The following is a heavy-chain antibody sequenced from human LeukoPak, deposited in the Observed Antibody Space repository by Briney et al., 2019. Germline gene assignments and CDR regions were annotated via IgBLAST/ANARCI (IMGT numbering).Heavy chain of an antibody. CDR2: IRYDGSNK. CDR1: GFTFSSYG. J-gene: IGHJ4*02. Sequence: PGGSLRLSCAASGFTFSSYGMHWVRQAPGKGLEWVAFIRYDGSNKYYADSVKGRFTISRDNSKNTLYLQMSSLRAEDTAVYYCAKGSWDYVWGSYPDFDYWGQGTLVTVSS. V-gene: IGHV3-30*02. D-gene: IGHD3-16*02. CDR3: AKGSWDYVWGSYPDFDY.